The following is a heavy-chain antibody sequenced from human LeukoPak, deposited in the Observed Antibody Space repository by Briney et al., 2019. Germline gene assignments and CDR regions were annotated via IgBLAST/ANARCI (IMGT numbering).Heavy chain of an antibody. J-gene: IGHJ4*02. D-gene: IGHD3-10*01. CDR1: GFTFTNLG. Sequence: GGSLRLSCAASGFTFTNLGMSWVRQAPGKELEWVSRIGSSGDTTNYADSVKGRFTISRDNSKNSVYLQMNSLRAEDTAVYYCARGRNYGSGSYVFDYWGQGTLVTVSS. CDR3: ARGRNYGSGSYVFDY. V-gene: IGHV3-23*01. CDR2: IGSSGDTT.